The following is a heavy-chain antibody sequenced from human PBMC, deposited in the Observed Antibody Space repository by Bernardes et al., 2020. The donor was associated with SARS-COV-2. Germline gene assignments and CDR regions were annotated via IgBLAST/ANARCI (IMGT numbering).Heavy chain of an antibody. CDR3: ARIAADYYYGMDV. CDR2: IFSNDEK. CDR1: GFSLSNAKMG. V-gene: IGHV2-26*01. Sequence: SGPTLGKPTETLTLTCTVSGFSLSNAKMGVSWIRQPPGKALEWLAHIFSNDEKSYNTSLKSRLTISKDTSKSQVVLTLTNMDPVDTATYYCARIAADYYYGMDVWGQGTTVTVSS. J-gene: IGHJ6*02. D-gene: IGHD6-13*01.